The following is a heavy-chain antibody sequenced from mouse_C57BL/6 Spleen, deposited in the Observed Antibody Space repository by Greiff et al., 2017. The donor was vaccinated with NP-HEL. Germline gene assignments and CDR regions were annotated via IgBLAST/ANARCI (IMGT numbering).Heavy chain of an antibody. D-gene: IGHD1-1*01. J-gene: IGHJ1*03. V-gene: IGHV8-12*01. Sequence: QVTLKESGPGILQSSQTLSLTCSFSGFSLSTSGMGVSWIRQPSGKGLEWLAHIYWDDDKRHNPSLKSRRTISKDTSRNQVVLKITSVDTADTATYYCARRYYARGENWYFDVWGTGTTVTVSS. CDR3: ARRYYARGENWYFDV. CDR1: GFSLSTSGMG. CDR2: IYWDDDK.